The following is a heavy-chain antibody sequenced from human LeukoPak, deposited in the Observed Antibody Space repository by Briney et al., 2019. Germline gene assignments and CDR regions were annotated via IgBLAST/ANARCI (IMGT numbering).Heavy chain of an antibody. Sequence: SETLSLTCTVSGGSISTYYWSWIRQPPGKGLEWIGSIYYSGSTYYNPSLKSRVTISVDTSKNQFSLKLSSVTAADTAVYYCASYDYVWGSYRNGDYWGQGTLVTVSS. CDR1: GGSISTYY. J-gene: IGHJ4*02. V-gene: IGHV4-59*12. CDR3: ASYDYVWGSYRNGDY. CDR2: IYYSGST. D-gene: IGHD3-16*02.